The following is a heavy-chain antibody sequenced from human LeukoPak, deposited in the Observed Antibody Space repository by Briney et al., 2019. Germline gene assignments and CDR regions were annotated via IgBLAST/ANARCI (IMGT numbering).Heavy chain of an antibody. V-gene: IGHV4-4*07. CDR3: ARDTGYYYGSGSYYNAPNWFDP. Sequence: SETLSLTCTVAGGSISSFYWSWIRQPAGKGLEWIGRIYTSGSTNYNPSLKSRVTMSVDTSKNQFSLKLSSVTAADTAVYYCARDTGYYYGSGSYYNAPNWFDPWGQGTLVTVSS. J-gene: IGHJ5*02. D-gene: IGHD3-10*01. CDR1: GGSISSFY. CDR2: IYTSGST.